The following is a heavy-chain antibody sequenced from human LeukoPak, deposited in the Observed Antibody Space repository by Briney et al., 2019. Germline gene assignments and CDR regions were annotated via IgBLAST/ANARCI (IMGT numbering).Heavy chain of an antibody. CDR2: VIPIPGIA. CDR3: ARGAQVLRYFDWLHNWFDP. D-gene: IGHD3-9*01. Sequence: SVKVSCKASGGTFSSCAISWVRQAPGQGLEWMGRVIPIPGIANYAQKFQGRVTITADKSTSTAYMELSSLRSEDTAVYYCARGAQVLRYFDWLHNWFDPWGQGTLVTVSS. V-gene: IGHV1-69*04. CDR1: GGTFSSCA. J-gene: IGHJ5*02.